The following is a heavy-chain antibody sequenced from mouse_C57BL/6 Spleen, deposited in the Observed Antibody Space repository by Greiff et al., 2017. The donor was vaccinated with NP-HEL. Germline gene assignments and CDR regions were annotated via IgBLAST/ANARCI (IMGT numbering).Heavy chain of an antibody. V-gene: IGHV8-12*01. Sequence: QVTLKESGPGILQSSQTLSLTCSFSGFSLSTSGMGVSWIRQPSGKGLEWLAHIYWDDDKRYNPSLKSRLTISKDTSRNQVFLKITSVDTADTATYYCAREPHYYAMDYWGQGTSVTVSS. CDR3: AREPHYYAMDY. CDR1: GFSLSTSGMG. J-gene: IGHJ4*01. CDR2: IYWDDDK.